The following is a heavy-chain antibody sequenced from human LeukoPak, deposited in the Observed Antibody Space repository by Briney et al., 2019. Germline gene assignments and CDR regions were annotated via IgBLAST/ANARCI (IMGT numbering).Heavy chain of an antibody. CDR2: ISSSGNTI. D-gene: IGHD6-19*01. J-gene: IGHJ6*02. Sequence: GAPRLSPAHPGYTFRDYYISWIRQALGTGLERVSYISSSGNTIYYADSVKGRFTISRDNAKNSLYLQMNSLGAEDTAVYYCARLQAVAGTWHGMDVWGQGTRVSVSS. V-gene: IGHV3-11*01. CDR3: ARLQAVAGTWHGMDV. CDR1: GYTFRDYY.